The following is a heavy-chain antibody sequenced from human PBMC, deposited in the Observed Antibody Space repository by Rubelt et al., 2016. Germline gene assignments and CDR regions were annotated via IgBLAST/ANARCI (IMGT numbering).Heavy chain of an antibody. J-gene: IGHJ4*02. V-gene: IGHV4-31*03. CDR2: IYYSGST. Sequence: QVQLQESGPGLVKPSQTLSLTCTVSGGSISSGGYYWSWIRQHPGKGLEWIGYIYYSGSTYYNPSLKGGVTISVDTSKNQFSLKLSSVTAADTAVYYCARHYYDSSGYPLFDYWGQGTLVTVSS. CDR3: ARHYYDSSGYPLFDY. CDR1: GGSISSGGYY. D-gene: IGHD3-22*01.